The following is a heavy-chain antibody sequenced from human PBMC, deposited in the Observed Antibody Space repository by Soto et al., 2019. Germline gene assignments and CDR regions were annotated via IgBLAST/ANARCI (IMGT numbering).Heavy chain of an antibody. CDR1: GYTLTELS. V-gene: IGHV1-24*01. J-gene: IGHJ6*02. CDR2: FDPEDGET. D-gene: IGHD2-2*01. CDR3: ATPVTVVPAASPYYYYYGMDV. Sequence: QVQLVQSGAEVKKPGASVKVSCKVSGYTLTELSMHWVRQAPGKGLEWMGGFDPEDGETIYAQKFQGRVTMTEDTPTDTAYMELSSLRSEDTAVYYCATPVTVVPAASPYYYYYGMDVWGQGTTVTVSS.